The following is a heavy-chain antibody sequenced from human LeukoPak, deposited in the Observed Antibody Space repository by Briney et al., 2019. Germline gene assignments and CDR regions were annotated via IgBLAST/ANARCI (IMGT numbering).Heavy chain of an antibody. D-gene: IGHD2-2*02. CDR3: ARDVYCSSTSCYMGYSDY. J-gene: IGHJ4*02. V-gene: IGHV1-2*02. CDR1: GYTFTGYY. Sequence: ASVKVSCKASGYTFTGYYMHWVRQAPGQGLEWMGWINPNSGGTNYAQKFQGRVTMTRDTSISTAYMELSRLRSDDTAVYYCARDVYCSSTSCYMGYSDYWGQGTLVTVSS. CDR2: INPNSGGT.